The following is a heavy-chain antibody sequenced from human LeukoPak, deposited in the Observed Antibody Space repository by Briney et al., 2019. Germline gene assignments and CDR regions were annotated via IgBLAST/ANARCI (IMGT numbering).Heavy chain of an antibody. CDR1: GFTFSSYA. D-gene: IGHD3-3*01. J-gene: IGHJ4*02. CDR3: ARESYMSGHYY. V-gene: IGHV3-23*01. CDR2: ISGSGGST. Sequence: GGSLRLSCAASGFTFSSYAMSWVRQAPGKGLEWVSAISGSGGSTYYTDSVKGRFTISRDNSKNTLYLQMNSLRAEDTAVYYCARESYMSGHYYWGQGTLVTLSS.